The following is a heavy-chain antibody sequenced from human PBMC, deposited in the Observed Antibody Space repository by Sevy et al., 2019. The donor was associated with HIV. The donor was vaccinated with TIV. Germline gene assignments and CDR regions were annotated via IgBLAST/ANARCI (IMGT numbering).Heavy chain of an antibody. V-gene: IGHV3-23*01. CDR1: GFTFSKYS. Sequence: GGSLRLSCAASGFTFSKYSMRWVRQPPGKGLEWVSTLSFGCGEINYADSVKGRFTISRDNSKSSVYLQMNNLRPEDTAVYYCAREGCTKPQDYWGQGTLVTVSS. CDR3: AREGCTKPQDY. J-gene: IGHJ4*02. CDR2: LSFGCGEI. D-gene: IGHD2-8*01.